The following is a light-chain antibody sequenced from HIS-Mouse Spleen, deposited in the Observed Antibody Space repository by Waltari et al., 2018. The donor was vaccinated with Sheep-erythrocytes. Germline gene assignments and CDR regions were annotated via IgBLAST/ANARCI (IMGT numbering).Light chain of an antibody. J-gene: IGLJ2*01. V-gene: IGLV3-1*01. Sequence: SYELTQPPSVSVSPGQTASITCSGDKLGDKYACWYQQQPGQPPVLVIYQDSKRPSGIPERFSGSNSGNTATLTISGTQAMDEADYYCQAWDSSTAVFGGGTKLTVL. CDR1: KLGDKY. CDR2: QDS. CDR3: QAWDSSTAV.